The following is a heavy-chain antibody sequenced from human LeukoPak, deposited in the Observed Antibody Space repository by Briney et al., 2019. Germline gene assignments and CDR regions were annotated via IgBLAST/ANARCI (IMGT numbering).Heavy chain of an antibody. J-gene: IGHJ4*02. V-gene: IGHV3-30*18. CDR3: AKSDY. CDR2: ISYDGSNK. Sequence: GGSLRLSCAASGFPFSSYGMHWVRQAPGKGLEWVAVISYDGSNKYYADSVKGRFTISRDNSKNTLYLQMNSLRAEDTAVYYCAKSDYWGQGTLVTVSS. CDR1: GFPFSSYG.